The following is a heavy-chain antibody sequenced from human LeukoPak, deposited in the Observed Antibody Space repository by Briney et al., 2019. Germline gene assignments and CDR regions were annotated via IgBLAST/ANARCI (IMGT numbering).Heavy chain of an antibody. V-gene: IGHV3-11*01. J-gene: IGHJ4*02. D-gene: IGHD3-22*01. Sequence: GGSLRLSCAASGFTFSDYYMSWIRQAPGKGLEWVSYISSSGSTIYYADSVKGRFTISRDNAKNSLYLQMNSLRAEDTAVYYCAREAHYDSSGYYLGYWGQGTLSPSPQ. CDR2: ISSSGSTI. CDR1: GFTFSDYY. CDR3: AREAHYDSSGYYLGY.